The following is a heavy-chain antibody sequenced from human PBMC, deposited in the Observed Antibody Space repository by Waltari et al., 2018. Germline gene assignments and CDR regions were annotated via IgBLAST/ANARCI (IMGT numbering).Heavy chain of an antibody. CDR3: AREAVVGPAANYYYYYGMDV. D-gene: IGHD2-2*01. CDR1: GFTFSSYS. CDR2: ISSSSSYI. Sequence: EVQLVESGGGLVKPGGSLRLSCAASGFTFSSYSLNWVRQAPGKGLEWVSSISSSSSYIDYGESGKGRFTIPRDNAKNSLYLQMNSLRAEGTAVYYCAREAVVGPAANYYYYYGMDVWGQGTTVTVAS. V-gene: IGHV3-21*01. J-gene: IGHJ6*02.